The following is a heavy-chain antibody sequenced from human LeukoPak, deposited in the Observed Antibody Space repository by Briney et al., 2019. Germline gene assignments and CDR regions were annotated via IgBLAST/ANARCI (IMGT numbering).Heavy chain of an antibody. CDR1: GFTFSSYS. CDR3: ARGIPAELPFDY. CDR2: ISSSGSYI. J-gene: IGHJ4*02. V-gene: IGHV3-21*01. D-gene: IGHD1-26*01. Sequence: PGGSLRLSCAASGFTFSSYSMNWVRQAPGKGLEWVSSISSSGSYIYYADSVKGRFTISRDNAKNSLYLQMNSLRAEDTAVYYCARGIPAELPFDYWGQGTLVTVSS.